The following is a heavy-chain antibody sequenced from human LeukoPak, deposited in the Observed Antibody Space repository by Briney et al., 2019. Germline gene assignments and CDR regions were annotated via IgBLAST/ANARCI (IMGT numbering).Heavy chain of an antibody. CDR3: AGGYYYDSSGFIARSFYYYGMDV. V-gene: IGHV3-53*01. D-gene: IGHD3-22*01. CDR2: IYSGGST. Sequence: GGSLRLSCAASGFTVSSNYMSWVRQAPGKGLQWVSVIYSGGSTYYADSVKGRFTISRDNAKNSLYLQMNSLRAEDTAVYYCAGGYYYDSSGFIARSFYYYGMDVWGQGTTVTVSS. J-gene: IGHJ6*02. CDR1: GFTVSSNY.